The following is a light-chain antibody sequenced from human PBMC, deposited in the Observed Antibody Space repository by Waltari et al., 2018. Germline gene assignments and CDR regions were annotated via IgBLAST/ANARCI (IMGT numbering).Light chain of an antibody. CDR2: GAS. J-gene: IGKJ1*01. V-gene: IGKV3-20*01. CDR3: QQYVSSPGT. CDR1: QSLSGSY. Sequence: CRASQSLSGSYLAGYQQKPGQTPRLLIYGASSRATGIPDRFSGSGSGTDFTLTISRLEPEDFAVYYCQQYVSSPGTFGQGTKVEIK.